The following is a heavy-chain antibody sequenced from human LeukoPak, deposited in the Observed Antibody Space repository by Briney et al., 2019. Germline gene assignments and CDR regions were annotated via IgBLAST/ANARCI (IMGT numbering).Heavy chain of an antibody. CDR2: INPNSGDT. J-gene: IGHJ2*01. D-gene: IGHD6-13*01. V-gene: IGHV1-2*06. Sequence: GASIKVSCKSSGYTFTDYYVHWVLQAPGQGLEWMGRINPNSGDTNYAQNFQGRVTMSRDTSISTAYLELNRLIFDDTAVFYCARSTITVTAAGHFDLWGRGTLVTVSS. CDR3: ARSTITVTAAGHFDL. CDR1: GYTFTDYY.